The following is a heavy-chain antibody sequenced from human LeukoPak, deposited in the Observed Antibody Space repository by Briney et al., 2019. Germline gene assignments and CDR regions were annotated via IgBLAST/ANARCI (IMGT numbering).Heavy chain of an antibody. D-gene: IGHD2-2*01. J-gene: IGHJ4*02. CDR3: AREGCRTSCPTWGYFDH. CDR2: INHSGST. V-gene: IGHV4-34*01. Sequence: PSETLSLTCAVYGGSFSGYYWSWIRQPPGKGLEWIGEINHSGSTNYNPSLKSRVTISVDTSKNQFSLKLSSVTAADTAVYYCAREGCRTSCPTWGYFDHWGQGTLVTVSS. CDR1: GGSFSGYY.